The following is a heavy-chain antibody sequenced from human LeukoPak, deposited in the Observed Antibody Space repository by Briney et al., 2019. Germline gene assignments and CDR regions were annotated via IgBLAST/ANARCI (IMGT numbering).Heavy chain of an antibody. CDR3: AKEHLQRTYYYDSSGYYYFEH. D-gene: IGHD3-22*01. Sequence: PGGCLRLAFSVHGLTLSSYARGSVRQARGKGVELVSAISGSGCSTYYADSVKGPFTISRDNSTNTLYLQINSLRAEDTPVYYCAKEHLQRTYYYDSSGYYYFEHGGQGTLVTV. CDR1: GLTLSSYA. J-gene: IGHJ4*02. V-gene: IGHV3-23*01. CDR2: ISGSGCST.